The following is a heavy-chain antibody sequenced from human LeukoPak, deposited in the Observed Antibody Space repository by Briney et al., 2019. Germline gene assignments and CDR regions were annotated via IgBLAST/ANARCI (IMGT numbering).Heavy chain of an antibody. CDR3: ARAYYYGSGSHPYFDN. Sequence: GGSLRLSCAASGFTLSSNYMSWVRQAPGKGLEWVSVIYSGGSTYYADSVKGRFTISRDNSKNTLYLQMNSLRAEDTAVYYCARAYYYGSGSHPYFDNWGQGTLVTVSP. D-gene: IGHD3-10*01. J-gene: IGHJ4*02. CDR2: IYSGGST. V-gene: IGHV3-53*01. CDR1: GFTLSSNY.